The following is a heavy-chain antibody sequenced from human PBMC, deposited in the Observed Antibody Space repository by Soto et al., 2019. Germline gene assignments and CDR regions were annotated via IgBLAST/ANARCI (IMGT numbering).Heavy chain of an antibody. CDR2: INPNSGDT. Sequence: QVQLVQSGAEVGKPGASVKVSCKASGYTFIGYYMHRVRQAPGQGLEWMGWINPNSGDTNYAQNFQGRVTMTRDTSISTAYLELSRLRSDDTAVYYCAREAYCSGGICYPWFDPWGQGTLVTVSS. D-gene: IGHD2-15*01. V-gene: IGHV1-2*02. CDR3: AREAYCSGGICYPWFDP. J-gene: IGHJ5*02. CDR1: GYTFIGYY.